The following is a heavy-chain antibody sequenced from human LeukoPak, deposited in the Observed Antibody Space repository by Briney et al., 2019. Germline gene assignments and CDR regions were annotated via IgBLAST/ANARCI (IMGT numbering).Heavy chain of an antibody. Sequence: GGSLRLSCAASGFTFSSYEMNWVRQAPGKGLEWVSYISSSGSTIYYADSVKGRFTISRDNAKNTLYLQMNSLRPEDTAVYYCAKSERAGGWHEFDYWGQGTLVTVSS. CDR1: GFTFSSYE. CDR3: AKSERAGGWHEFDY. V-gene: IGHV3-48*03. J-gene: IGHJ4*02. D-gene: IGHD6-19*01. CDR2: ISSSGSTI.